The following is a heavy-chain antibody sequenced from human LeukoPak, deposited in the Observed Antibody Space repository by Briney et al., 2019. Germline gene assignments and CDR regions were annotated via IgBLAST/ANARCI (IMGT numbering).Heavy chain of an antibody. V-gene: IGHV3-21*01. Sequence: GGSLRLSCAASGFTFSSYSMTWVRQAPGKGLEWVSSISSSSSYIYYADSVKGRFTISRDNAKNSLYLQMNSLRAEDTAVYYCARGGAVLRFLEWLSDAFDIWGQGTMVTVSS. CDR1: GFTFSSYS. D-gene: IGHD3-3*01. J-gene: IGHJ3*02. CDR2: ISSSSSYI. CDR3: ARGGAVLRFLEWLSDAFDI.